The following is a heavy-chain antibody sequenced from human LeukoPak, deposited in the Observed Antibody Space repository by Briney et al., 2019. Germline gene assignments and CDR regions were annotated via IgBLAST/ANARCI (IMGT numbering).Heavy chain of an antibody. CDR2: ISGSGGST. Sequence: PGGSLRLSCAASGFTSSSYAMSWVRQAPGKGLEWVSAISGSGGSTYYADSVKGRFTISRDNSKNTLYLQMNSLRAEDTAVYYCAKLGRTVVTRGYFDYWGQGTLVTVSS. CDR3: AKLGRTVVTRGYFDY. CDR1: GFTSSSYA. D-gene: IGHD4-23*01. J-gene: IGHJ4*02. V-gene: IGHV3-23*01.